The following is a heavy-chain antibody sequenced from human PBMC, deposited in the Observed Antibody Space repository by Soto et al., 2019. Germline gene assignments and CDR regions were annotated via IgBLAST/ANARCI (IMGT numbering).Heavy chain of an antibody. CDR3: ARASGWYIFDY. CDR2: INHSGST. D-gene: IGHD6-19*01. CDR1: GGSFGCYY. J-gene: IGHJ4*02. V-gene: IGHV4-34*01. Sequence: SETLSLTCAVYGGSFGCYYWSWIRQPPGKGLEWIGEINHSGSTNYNPSLKSRVTISVDTSKNQFSLKLSSVTAADTAVYYCARASGWYIFDYWGQGTLVTVSS.